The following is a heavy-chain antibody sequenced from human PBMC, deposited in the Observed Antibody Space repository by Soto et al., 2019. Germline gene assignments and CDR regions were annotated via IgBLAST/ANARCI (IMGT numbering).Heavy chain of an antibody. V-gene: IGHV1-8*01. D-gene: IGHD2-2*01. J-gene: IGHJ6*03. CDR3: ARGVSRTRSTYYYYMDV. CDR2: MNPNSGNT. CDR1: GYTFSSYD. Sequence: ASVKVSCKASGYTFSSYDINWVRQATGQGLEWMGWMNPNSGNTDSAQKFQGRITMTRDTSISTAYMELNSLRSEDTAVYYCARGVSRTRSTYYYYMDVWGKGTTVTVSS.